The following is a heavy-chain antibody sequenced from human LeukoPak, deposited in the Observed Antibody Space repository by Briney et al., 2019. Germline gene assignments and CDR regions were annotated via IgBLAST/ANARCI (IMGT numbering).Heavy chain of an antibody. CDR3: ARHDDYSRAFDI. J-gene: IGHJ3*02. CDR2: IYYTGTT. D-gene: IGHD4-11*01. Sequence: PSETLSLTCTVSGGSISSYYWSWVRQPPGKGLEWIGYIYYTGTTDYHPSLKSRVTISVDTSKNQFSLKLSSVTAADTAVYYCARHDDYSRAFDIWGQGTMVTVSS. V-gene: IGHV4-59*08. CDR1: GGSISSYY.